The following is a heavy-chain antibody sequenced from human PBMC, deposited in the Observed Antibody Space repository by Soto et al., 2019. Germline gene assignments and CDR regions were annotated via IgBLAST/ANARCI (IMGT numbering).Heavy chain of an antibody. D-gene: IGHD3-3*01. CDR2: TIPIFGTA. J-gene: IGHJ4*02. CDR3: ARCSRYDFWSDSTSPSYYFDY. Sequence: VKVSCKASGGTFSSYAISWVRQAPGQGLEWMGGTIPIFGTANYAQKFQGRVTITADESTSTAYMELSSLRSEDTAVYYCARCSRYDFWSDSTSPSYYFDYWGQGTLVTVSS. CDR1: GGTFSSYA. V-gene: IGHV1-69*13.